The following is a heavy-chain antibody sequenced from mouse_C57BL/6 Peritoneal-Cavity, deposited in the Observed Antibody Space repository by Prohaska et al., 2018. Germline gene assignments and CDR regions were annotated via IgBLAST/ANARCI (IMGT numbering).Heavy chain of an antibody. J-gene: IGHJ3*01. D-gene: IGHD2-1*01. CDR2: IDPSDSYT. CDR3: ALYGNYGN. V-gene: IGHV1-50*01. CDR1: GYTFTSYW. Sequence: QVQLQQPGAELVKPGASVKLSCKASGYTFTSYWMQWVKQRPGQGLEWIGEIDPSDSYTNYNQKCKGKATVTVDTSSSTAYMQLSSLTSEDSAVYYCALYGNYGNWGQGTLVTVSA.